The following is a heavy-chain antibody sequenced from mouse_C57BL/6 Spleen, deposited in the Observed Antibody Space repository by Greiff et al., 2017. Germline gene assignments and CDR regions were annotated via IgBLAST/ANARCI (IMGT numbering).Heavy chain of an antibody. Sequence: QVQLQQSGAELMKPGASVKLSCKATGYTFTGYWIEWVKQRPGHGLEWIGEILPGSGCTNYNEKFKGKATFTADTSSNTAYMQLSSLTTEDSAIYCCAKRSNGNYFDYWGQGTTLTVSS. CDR1: GYTFTGYW. D-gene: IGHD2-1*01. CDR3: AKRSNGNYFDY. CDR2: ILPGSGCT. V-gene: IGHV1-9*01. J-gene: IGHJ2*01.